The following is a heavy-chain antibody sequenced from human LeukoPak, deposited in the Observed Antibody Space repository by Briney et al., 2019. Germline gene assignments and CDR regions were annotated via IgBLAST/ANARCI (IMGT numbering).Heavy chain of an antibody. D-gene: IGHD3-22*01. J-gene: IGHJ2*01. Sequence: PSETLSLTCTVSGDSISSYYWSWIRQPPGKGLEWIGYIYYSGSTNYNPSLKSRVTISVDTSKNQFSLKLSSVTAADTAVYYCARGTYYYDSSGSYGRLSWYFDLWGRGTLVTVSS. CDR3: ARGTYYYDSSGSYGRLSWYFDL. CDR1: GDSISSYY. V-gene: IGHV4-59*01. CDR2: IYYSGST.